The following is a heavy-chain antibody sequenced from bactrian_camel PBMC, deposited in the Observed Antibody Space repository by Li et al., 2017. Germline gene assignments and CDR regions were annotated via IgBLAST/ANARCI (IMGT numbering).Heavy chain of an antibody. V-gene: IGHV3S55*01. CDR2: LNDDGTT. D-gene: IGHD1*01. CDR1: GFSFDGQG. J-gene: IGHJ4*01. Sequence: QLVESGGGSVQAGENLRLSCTASGFSFDGQGMGWYRGPGTECELVAHLNDDGTTDYADSVKGRFTISQDNAKQRLYLQMNDLKPEDTSVYYCAADWSRFGNQCAFRAPYGQGTQVTVS.